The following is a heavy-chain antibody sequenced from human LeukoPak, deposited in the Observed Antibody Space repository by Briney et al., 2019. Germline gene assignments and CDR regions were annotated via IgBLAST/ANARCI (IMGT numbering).Heavy chain of an antibody. V-gene: IGHV3-30*02. Sequence: PGGSLRLSCAASGLTFSSYGMHWVRQAPGKGLEWVAFIRYDGSNKYYADSVKGRFTISRDNSKNTLYLQMNSLRAEDTAVYYCAKDYDNTIPYYFDYWGQGTLVTVSS. CDR3: AKDYDNTIPYYFDY. CDR2: IRYDGSNK. J-gene: IGHJ4*02. D-gene: IGHD3-3*01. CDR1: GLTFSSYG.